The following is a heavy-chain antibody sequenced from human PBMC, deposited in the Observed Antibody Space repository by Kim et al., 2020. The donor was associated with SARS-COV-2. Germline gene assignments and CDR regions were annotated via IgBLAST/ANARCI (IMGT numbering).Heavy chain of an antibody. D-gene: IGHD3-10*01. CDR3: ARVLSDITVAYYP. J-gene: IGHJ5*02. Sequence: GGSLRLSCVASGFTFSSYGMHWVRQAPGKGLEWVAVISYDGSSKYYADSVKGRFTISRDNSKNTLYLQMNSLRAEDTAVYYCARVLSDITVAYYPWGQGT. V-gene: IGHV3-30*03. CDR2: ISYDGSSK. CDR1: GFTFSSYG.